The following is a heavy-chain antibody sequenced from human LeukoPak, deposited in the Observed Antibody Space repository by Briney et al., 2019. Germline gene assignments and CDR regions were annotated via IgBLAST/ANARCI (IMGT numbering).Heavy chain of an antibody. J-gene: IGHJ6*03. CDR3: ARGSYDFWSGYPARYYYYYMDV. CDR1: GGTFSSYA. D-gene: IGHD3-3*01. Sequence: SVKVSCKASGGTFSSYAISWVRQAPGQGLEWMGGIIPIFSTANYAQKFQGRVTITADESTSAAYMELSSLRSEDTAVYYCARGSYDFWSGYPARYYYYYMDVWGKGTTVTVSS. V-gene: IGHV1-69*01. CDR2: IIPIFSTA.